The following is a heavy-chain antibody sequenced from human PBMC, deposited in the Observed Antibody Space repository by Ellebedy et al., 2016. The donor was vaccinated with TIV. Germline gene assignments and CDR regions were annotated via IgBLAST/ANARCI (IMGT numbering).Heavy chain of an antibody. CDR2: IHYSWST. Sequence: MPGGSLRLSCSVYGGSISRSTYYWGWIRQPPGKGLEWIGSIHYSWSTYYNLSLKSRVTISLDMSKNRFSLLLSSVTAADTAVYYFVTALRDPYYPGMDVWGQGTTVTVSS. V-gene: IGHV4-39*02. CDR1: GGSISRSTYY. D-gene: IGHD4-17*01. J-gene: IGHJ6*02. CDR3: VTALRDPYYPGMDV.